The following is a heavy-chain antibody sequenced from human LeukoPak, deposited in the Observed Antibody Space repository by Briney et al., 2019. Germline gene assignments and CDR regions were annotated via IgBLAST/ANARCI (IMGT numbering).Heavy chain of an antibody. CDR2: IYYSGST. CDR1: GGSISSYY. V-gene: IGHV4-59*01. Sequence: PSETLSLTCTVSGGSISSYYWSWIRQPPGKGLEWIGYIYYSGSTNYNPSLKSRVTISVDTSKKQFSLELSSVTAADTAVYYCARDQTSKGDAFDIWGQGTMVTVSS. J-gene: IGHJ3*02. CDR3: ARDQTSKGDAFDI.